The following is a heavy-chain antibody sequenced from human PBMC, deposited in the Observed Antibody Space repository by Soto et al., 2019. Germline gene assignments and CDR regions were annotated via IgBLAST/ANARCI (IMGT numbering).Heavy chain of an antibody. D-gene: IGHD3-22*01. CDR1: GYPISNCY. V-gene: IGHV4-59*01. Sequence: PSDTLSFTYIISGYPISNCYFMCFRQPQGKGLESIGYLYYGRSANYNPSLKSRVTLSVDTSTNQCSLTLSSMTAADTAVYYCALRSMAVVPEYWGQGTLVT. CDR2: LYYGRSA. J-gene: IGHJ4*02. CDR3: ALRSMAVVPEY.